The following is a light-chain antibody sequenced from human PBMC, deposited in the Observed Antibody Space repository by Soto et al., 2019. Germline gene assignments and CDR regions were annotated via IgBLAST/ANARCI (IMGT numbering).Light chain of an antibody. V-gene: IGLV1-40*01. CDR3: QSYDSSLSAAV. CDR2: SNN. CDR1: SSNIGAGYD. J-gene: IGLJ2*01. Sequence: QSVLTQPPSVSGAPGQKVIISCTGSSSNIGAGYDVHWYQQLPGTAPKLLIYSNNNRPSGVPDRLSGSKSGTSASLAITGLQAEDEADYYCQSYDSSLSAAVFGGGTKLTVL.